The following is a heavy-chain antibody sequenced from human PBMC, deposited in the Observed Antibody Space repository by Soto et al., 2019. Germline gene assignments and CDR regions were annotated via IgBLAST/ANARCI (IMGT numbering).Heavy chain of an antibody. CDR1: GYTFTSYG. V-gene: IGHV1-18*01. Sequence: QVHLVQSGAEVKKPGASVKVSSKASGYTFTSYGITWVRQAPGQGLEWMGWISAHNGNTDYAQKLQGRVIVTRDTSTSTAYMELRSLRSDDTAVHYCARGRYGDYWGQGALVTVSS. D-gene: IGHD1-1*01. CDR3: ARGRYGDY. CDR2: ISAHNGNT. J-gene: IGHJ4*02.